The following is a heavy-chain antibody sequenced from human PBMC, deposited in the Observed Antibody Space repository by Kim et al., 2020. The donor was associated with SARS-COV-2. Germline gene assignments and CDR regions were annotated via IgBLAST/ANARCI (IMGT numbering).Heavy chain of an antibody. D-gene: IGHD2-2*01. V-gene: IGHV3-23*01. J-gene: IGHJ4*02. CDR3: AKGQGPAALDY. CDR2: T. Sequence: TYSADSVKGRFTISRDNSKNTLYLQMNSLRAEDTAVYYCAKGQGPAALDYWGQGTLVTVSS.